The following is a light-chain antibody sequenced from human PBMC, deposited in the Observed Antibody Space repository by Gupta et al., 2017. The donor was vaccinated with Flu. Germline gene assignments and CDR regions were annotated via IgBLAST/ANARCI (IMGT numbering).Light chain of an antibody. Sequence: EIVLTQSPATLSLSPGERVTLSCGASQSVSYNYLAWYQQKPGRAPRLLIYDASTRATGIPDRFSGSGSGTEFTLTISRPEPEDFAVYYCQQEGNSPFTFGQGTKLDI. V-gene: IGKV3D-20*01. J-gene: IGKJ2*01. CDR1: QSVSYNY. CDR3: QQEGNSPFT. CDR2: DAS.